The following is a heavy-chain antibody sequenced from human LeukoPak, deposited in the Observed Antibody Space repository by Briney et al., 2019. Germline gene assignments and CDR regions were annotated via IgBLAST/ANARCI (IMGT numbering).Heavy chain of an antibody. CDR3: ARENHGPDWPLYYYYYFMDV. J-gene: IGHJ6*03. CDR1: GGSISSSSSY. V-gene: IGHV4-39*02. D-gene: IGHD3-9*01. CDR2: IYYSGST. Sequence: PSETLSLTCTVSGGSISSSSSYWGWIRQPPGKGLKWIGSIYYSGSTYYNPSLKSRVTISVDTSKNQFSLKLSSVTAADTAVYYCARENHGPDWPLYYYYYFMDVWGKGTTVTVSS.